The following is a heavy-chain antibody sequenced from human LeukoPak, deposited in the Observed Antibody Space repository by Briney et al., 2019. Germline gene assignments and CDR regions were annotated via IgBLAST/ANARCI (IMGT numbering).Heavy chain of an antibody. V-gene: IGHV4-34*01. J-gene: IGHJ4*02. CDR1: GGSFSGYY. Sequence: SETLSLTCAVYGGSFSGYYWSWIRQPPGEGLEWIGEINHSGSTNYNPSLKSRVTMSVDTSKNQFSLKLSSVTAADTAVYYCASRNIPIFDYWGQGTLVTVSS. D-gene: IGHD2-2*02. CDR3: ASRNIPIFDY. CDR2: INHSGST.